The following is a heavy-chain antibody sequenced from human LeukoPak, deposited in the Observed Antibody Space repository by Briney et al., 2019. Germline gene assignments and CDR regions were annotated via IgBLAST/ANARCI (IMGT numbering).Heavy chain of an antibody. CDR3: ARSRKGIAVAIGDY. J-gene: IGHJ4*02. V-gene: IGHV1-3*01. Sequence: KFQGRVTITRDTSASTAYMELSSLRSEDTAVYYCARSRKGIAVAIGDYWGQGTLVTVSS. D-gene: IGHD6-19*01.